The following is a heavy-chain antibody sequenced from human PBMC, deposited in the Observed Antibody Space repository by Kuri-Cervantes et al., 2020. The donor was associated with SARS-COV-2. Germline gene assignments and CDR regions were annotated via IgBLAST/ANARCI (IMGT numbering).Heavy chain of an antibody. CDR3: AKSSGTADGGFDP. Sequence: GESLKISCVASGFTFRDYYMSWVRQAPGKGLEWVAVISYDGSNKYYADSVKGRFTISRDNSKNTLYLQMNSLRAEDTAVYYCAKSSGTADGGFDPWGQGTLVTVSS. CDR2: ISYDGSNK. J-gene: IGHJ5*02. CDR1: GFTFRDYY. V-gene: IGHV3-30*18. D-gene: IGHD6-19*01.